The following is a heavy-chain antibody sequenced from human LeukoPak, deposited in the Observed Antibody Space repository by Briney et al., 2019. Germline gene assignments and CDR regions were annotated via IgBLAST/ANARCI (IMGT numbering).Heavy chain of an antibody. V-gene: IGHV3-23*01. J-gene: IGHJ3*02. CDR3: TVAAGAFDI. D-gene: IGHD6-19*01. Sequence: GGSLRLSCAVSGVTFSSYAMSWVREAPGRGVEWVSAISGSGGSTYCAAPVKGRFTISRDNSKNTLYLQMNSLRAEDTAVYYCTVAAGAFDIWGQGTMVTVSS. CDR2: ISGSGGST. CDR1: GVTFSSYA.